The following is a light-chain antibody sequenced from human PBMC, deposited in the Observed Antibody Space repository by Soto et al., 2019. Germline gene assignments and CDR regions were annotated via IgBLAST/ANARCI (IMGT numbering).Light chain of an antibody. Sequence: QSVLTQPPSVSGAPGQRVTISCTGSSSNIGADYDVHWYRQLPGTAPKLLIYGNTNRPSGVPDRFSGSKSGTSASLAITGLQEEDEADYYCQSYDSSLSGYVFGTGTKLTVL. CDR3: QSYDSSLSGYV. V-gene: IGLV1-40*01. CDR1: SSNIGADYD. CDR2: GNT. J-gene: IGLJ1*01.